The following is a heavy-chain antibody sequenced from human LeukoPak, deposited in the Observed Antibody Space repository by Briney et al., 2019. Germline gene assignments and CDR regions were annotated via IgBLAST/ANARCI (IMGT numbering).Heavy chain of an antibody. V-gene: IGHV4-59*01. CDR2: IYYSVST. D-gene: IGHD3-22*01. J-gene: IGHJ4*02. Sequence: PSESLTLTCTASGFTISSYYWTWVRQPPGKGLEWVGDIYYSVSTNYNPSLKSRFTISVDTSKNQFYLKLSSVTAADTAVYYCARGWGYFGYWGQGSLVSVSS. CDR3: ARGWGYFGY. CDR1: GFTISSYY.